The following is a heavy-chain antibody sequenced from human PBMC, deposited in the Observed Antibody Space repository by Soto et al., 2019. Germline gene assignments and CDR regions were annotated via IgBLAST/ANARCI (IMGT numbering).Heavy chain of an antibody. J-gene: IGHJ4*02. V-gene: IGHV1-69*01. Sequence: QVQLVQSGAEVKKPGSSVKVSCKASGGTFSSYAISWVRQAPGQGLEWMGGIIPIFGTANYAQKFQGRVTITADESTSTAYMELNSLRSEDTAVCYCARSCYDILTGSPSYYFDYWGQGTLVTVSS. CDR2: IIPIFGTA. D-gene: IGHD3-9*01. CDR1: GGTFSSYA. CDR3: ARSCYDILTGSPSYYFDY.